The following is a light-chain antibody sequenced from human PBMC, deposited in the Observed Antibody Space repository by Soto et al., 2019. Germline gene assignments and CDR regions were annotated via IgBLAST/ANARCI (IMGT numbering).Light chain of an antibody. J-gene: IGKJ2*01. CDR1: QSVDSAY. Sequence: EIVFTQSPGTLSLSPGERATLSCRASQSVDSAYLAWYHQRPGQAPRLLIYGASNRAAGIPDRFGGSGSGTDFNLTISRLEPEDSGVYYCQQYGNSPLYSFGQGTKVDIK. V-gene: IGKV3-20*01. CDR3: QQYGNSPLYS. CDR2: GAS.